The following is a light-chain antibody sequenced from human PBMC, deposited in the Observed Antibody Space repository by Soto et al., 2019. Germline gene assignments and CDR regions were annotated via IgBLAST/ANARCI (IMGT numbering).Light chain of an antibody. CDR2: AAS. V-gene: IGKV1-39*01. Sequence: DIQMTQSPSSLSASVGDRVTITCRASQSISSYLNWYQHKPGKAPELLIYAASSLQSGVPSRFSGSGSGTDFTLTISSLQPEDFATYYCQQSYSTPPWTFGQGTKLEIK. CDR3: QQSYSTPPWT. CDR1: QSISSY. J-gene: IGKJ2*02.